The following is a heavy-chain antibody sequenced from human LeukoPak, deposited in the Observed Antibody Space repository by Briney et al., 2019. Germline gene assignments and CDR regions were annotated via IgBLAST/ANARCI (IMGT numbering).Heavy chain of an antibody. J-gene: IGHJ4*02. D-gene: IGHD5-18*01. Sequence: SETLSLTCAVYGGSFSGYYWSWIRQPPGKGLEWIGEINHSGSTNYNPSLKSRVTISVDTSKNQFSLKLSSVTAADTAVYYCARAPYYRYNYGYIDYWGQGTLVTVSS. V-gene: IGHV4-34*01. CDR2: INHSGST. CDR3: ARAPYYRYNYGYIDY. CDR1: GGSFSGYY.